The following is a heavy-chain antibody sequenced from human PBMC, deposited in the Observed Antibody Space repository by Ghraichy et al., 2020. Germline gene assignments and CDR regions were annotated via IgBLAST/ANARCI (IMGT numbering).Heavy chain of an antibody. CDR1: GLTFSNYW. CDR2: IKQDGSEK. J-gene: IGHJ4*02. CDR3: ATDVYAYGSPNDY. Sequence: GGSLRLSCATSGLTFSNYWLSWVRQAPGKGLEWVANIKQDGSEKYYLDSVKGRFTISRDNAKNSLFLQMNSLRAEDTAVYYCATDVYAYGSPNDYWGQGTLVTVSS. D-gene: IGHD3-10*01. V-gene: IGHV3-7*03.